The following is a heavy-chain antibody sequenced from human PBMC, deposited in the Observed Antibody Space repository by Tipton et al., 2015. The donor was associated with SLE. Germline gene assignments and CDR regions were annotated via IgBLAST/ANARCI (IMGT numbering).Heavy chain of an antibody. Sequence: LRLSCTVSGASISRDYWSWIRQPPGKGLEWVGEVHHTGGNNYNPSLRSRVTISMDTSKSQFSLTLKSVTAADTAVYFCARGELIEGFDPWGQGTLVTVAA. CDR1: GASISRDY. D-gene: IGHD3-22*01. CDR3: ARGELIEGFDP. CDR2: VHHTGGN. J-gene: IGHJ5*02. V-gene: IGHV4-59*12.